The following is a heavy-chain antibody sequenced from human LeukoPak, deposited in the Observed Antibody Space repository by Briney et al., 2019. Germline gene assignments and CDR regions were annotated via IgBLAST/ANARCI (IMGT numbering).Heavy chain of an antibody. CDR1: GFTFSSYA. D-gene: IGHD6-6*01. V-gene: IGHV3-30*04. Sequence: GGPLRLSCAASGFTFSSYAMHWVRQAPGKGLEWVAFISYDGSNKYYADSVKGRFTISRDNSKNTLYLQMNSLRAEDTAVYYCARDPAYSSSSLFDYWGQGTLVTVSS. CDR3: ARDPAYSSSSLFDY. CDR2: ISYDGSNK. J-gene: IGHJ4*02.